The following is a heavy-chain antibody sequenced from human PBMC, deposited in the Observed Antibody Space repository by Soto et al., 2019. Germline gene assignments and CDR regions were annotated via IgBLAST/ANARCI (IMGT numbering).Heavy chain of an antibody. V-gene: IGHV4-34*01. D-gene: IGHD4-17*01. CDR3: ARAPHLYSDAIYFDY. Sequence: PPETLSLTWAFYGGSFSCYYLSWIRQPPGKGLEWIGEMNHSGSTNYNPSLNSRVTISVDTSKNQFSLRMSSVTAADTGVYYCARAPHLYSDAIYFDYWGQGALVTVSS. CDR2: MNHSGST. J-gene: IGHJ4*02. CDR1: GGSFSCYY.